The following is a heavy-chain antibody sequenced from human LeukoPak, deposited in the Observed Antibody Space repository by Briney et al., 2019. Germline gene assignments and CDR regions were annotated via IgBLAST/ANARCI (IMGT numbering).Heavy chain of an antibody. J-gene: IGHJ3*02. V-gene: IGHV1-2*02. CDR3: ASGSYARDAFDI. Sequence: ASVKVSRKASGYTFTGYFMHWVRPAPGQGLEWMGWINPNSGGTNYAQNFQGRVTMTRDTSISTAYMELSRLRSDDTAVYYCASGSYARDAFDIWGQGTMVTVSS. CDR1: GYTFTGYF. D-gene: IGHD1-26*01. CDR2: INPNSGGT.